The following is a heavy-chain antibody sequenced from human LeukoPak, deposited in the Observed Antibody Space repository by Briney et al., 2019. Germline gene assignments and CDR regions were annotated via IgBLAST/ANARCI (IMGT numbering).Heavy chain of an antibody. CDR1: GFTFSSYA. V-gene: IGHV3-23*01. Sequence: GGSLRLSCAASGFTFSSYAMSWVRQAPGKGLEWVLTIIGRSESTYYADSVKGRFTMSRDNSKNTLFLHMSSLRDENTTAYYCTKDRGTYDHSSGYYYGYYFDYGGQGTLVTVSS. D-gene: IGHD3-22*01. CDR2: IIGRSEST. J-gene: IGHJ4*02. CDR3: TKDRGTYDHSSGYYYGYYFDY.